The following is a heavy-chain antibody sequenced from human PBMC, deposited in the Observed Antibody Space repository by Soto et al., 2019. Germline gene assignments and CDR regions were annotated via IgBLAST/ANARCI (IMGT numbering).Heavy chain of an antibody. J-gene: IGHJ6*01. CDR2: ISYDGSNK. V-gene: IGHV3-30*18. CDR3: AKDLGAAGPKPYGMDV. Sequence: GGSLRLSCAASGFTFSSYGMHWVRQAPGKGLEWVAVISYDGSNKYYADSVKGRFTISRDNSKNTLYLQMNSLRAEDTAVYYCAKDLGAAGPKPYGMDVWGQGTKVTV. D-gene: IGHD6-13*01. CDR1: GFTFSSYG.